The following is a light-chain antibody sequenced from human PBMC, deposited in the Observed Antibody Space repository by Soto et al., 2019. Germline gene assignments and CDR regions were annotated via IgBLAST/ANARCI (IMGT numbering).Light chain of an antibody. CDR3: QQYGSSRV. V-gene: IGKV3-20*01. Sequence: EIVLTQSPGTLSLSPGERATLSCRASQSVSSSYLAWYQQKPGQAPRLLIYGASSRATGIPDRFSGSGSGTDFTLTISRLEPEDFAVYYCQQYGSSRVLGQGTKADIK. CDR1: QSVSSSY. J-gene: IGKJ1*01. CDR2: GAS.